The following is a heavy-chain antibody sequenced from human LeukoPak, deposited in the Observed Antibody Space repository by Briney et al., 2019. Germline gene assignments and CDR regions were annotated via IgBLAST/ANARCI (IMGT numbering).Heavy chain of an antibody. Sequence: SETLSLTCTVSGGSISSSSYYWGWIRQPPGEGLEWIGSIYYSGSTYYNPSLKSRDTISVDTSKNQFSLKLSSVTAADTAVYYCARRRRIGRYSYGCLDYWGQGTLVTVSS. CDR1: GGSISSSSYY. CDR2: IYYSGST. D-gene: IGHD5-18*01. J-gene: IGHJ4*02. CDR3: ARRRRIGRYSYGCLDY. V-gene: IGHV4-39*01.